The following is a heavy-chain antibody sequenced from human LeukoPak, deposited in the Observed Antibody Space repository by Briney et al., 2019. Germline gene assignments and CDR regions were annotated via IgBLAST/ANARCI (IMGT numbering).Heavy chain of an antibody. J-gene: IGHJ4*02. CDR3: ARARTGDSDY. Sequence: AAVKVSCKASGYTFIKYYIHWVRQAPGQGLEWMGLINPGGGSTTYSQKFQGRVTMTRDTSTNTVYMELNSLRSEDTALYYCARARTGDSDYWGQGTLVTVSS. CDR1: GYTFIKYY. CDR2: INPGGGST. V-gene: IGHV1-46*01. D-gene: IGHD7-27*01.